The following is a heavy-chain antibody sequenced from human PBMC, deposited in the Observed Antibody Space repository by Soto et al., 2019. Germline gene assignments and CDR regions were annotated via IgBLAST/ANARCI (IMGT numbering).Heavy chain of an antibody. CDR2: IYYTGST. D-gene: IGHD1-1*01. CDR3: AREYDNSPEAFDN. Sequence: LSLTCPVSGGSVNSDSYYWSWIRQPPGKGLEWIGYIYYTGSTNYNPSLKSRVPISLDTSRNQFSLTLSSVTAAETAVFSCAREYDNSPEAFDNWHQGPLQTVSS. V-gene: IGHV4-61*01. CDR1: GGSVNSDSYY. J-gene: IGHJ4*02.